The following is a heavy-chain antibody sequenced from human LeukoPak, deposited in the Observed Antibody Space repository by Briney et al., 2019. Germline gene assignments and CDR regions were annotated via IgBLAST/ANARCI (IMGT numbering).Heavy chain of an antibody. Sequence: PSQTLSLTCTVSGGSISSGSYFWSWIRQPAGKGLEWIGRIYTSGSTNYNPSLKSRVTISVDTSKNQFSLKLSSVTAADTAVYYCARNDILTGYCFDYWGQGTLVTFSS. J-gene: IGHJ4*02. D-gene: IGHD3-9*01. CDR2: IYTSGST. CDR1: GGSISSGSYF. CDR3: ARNDILTGYCFDY. V-gene: IGHV4-61*02.